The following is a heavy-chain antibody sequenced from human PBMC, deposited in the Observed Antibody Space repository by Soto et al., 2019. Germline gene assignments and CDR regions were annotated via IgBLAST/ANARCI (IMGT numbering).Heavy chain of an antibody. V-gene: IGHV1-46*01. Sequence: QVQLVQSGAEVKKPGASVKISCKASGDTFTSYYMHWVRQAPVQGLEWMGIINPSGDTSYAQKFQGRVTMTRDTSTSTVDMERSSLRSEDTAVYYCARVYCSGGGCYGIDYWGQGTLVTVSS. CDR3: ARVYCSGGGCYGIDY. J-gene: IGHJ4*02. CDR1: GDTFTSYY. CDR2: INPSGDT. D-gene: IGHD2-15*01.